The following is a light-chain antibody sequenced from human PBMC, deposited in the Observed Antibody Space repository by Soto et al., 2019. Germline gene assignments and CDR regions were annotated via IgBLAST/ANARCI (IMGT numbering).Light chain of an antibody. J-gene: IGKJ3*01. V-gene: IGKV3-11*01. CDR1: QSVSSY. CDR3: QQRSNWR. Sequence: EIVLTQSPATLSLSPGERATLSRRASQSVSSYLAWYQQKPGQAPRLLIYDASNRATGIPARFSGSGSGTDFTLTISSLEPEDFAVYYCQQRSNWRFGPGTKVDIK. CDR2: DAS.